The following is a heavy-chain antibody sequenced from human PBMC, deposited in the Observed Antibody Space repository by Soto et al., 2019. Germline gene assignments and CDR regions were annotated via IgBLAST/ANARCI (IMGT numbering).Heavy chain of an antibody. CDR2: IFYRANA. V-gene: IGHV4-31*03. D-gene: IGHD6-6*01. J-gene: IGHJ6*02. Sequence: QVHLQESGPGLVESSQTLSLTCTVSGGSISGDYYYWSWIRQHPGKGLEWLGLIFYRANAAYNPSLKRRLTISVDTSKSQFSLKLNSVTAADTAIYYWARVDVAARRSNYFFYYGMGVWGQGTAVTVS. CDR1: GGSISGDYYY. CDR3: ARVDVAARRSNYFFYYGMGV.